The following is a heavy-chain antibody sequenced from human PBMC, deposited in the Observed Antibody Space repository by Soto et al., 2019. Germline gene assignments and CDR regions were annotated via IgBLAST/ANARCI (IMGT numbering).Heavy chain of an antibody. Sequence: GGSLRLSCAASGFTFSGYAMNWVRQAPGKGLEWVSGISGSGKDTYYPDSVKGRFTISRDNSKNILYLQMSSLRAEDTAVYYCAKLRQYHSGWLFYFASWGQGILVTVSS. CDR1: GFTFSGYA. J-gene: IGHJ4*02. CDR3: AKLRQYHSGWLFYFAS. D-gene: IGHD6-19*01. V-gene: IGHV3-23*01. CDR2: ISGSGKDT.